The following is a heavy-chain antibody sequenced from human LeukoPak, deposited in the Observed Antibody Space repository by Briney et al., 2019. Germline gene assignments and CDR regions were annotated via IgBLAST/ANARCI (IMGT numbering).Heavy chain of an antibody. J-gene: IGHJ4*02. Sequence: ASVKVSCKASGYTFTGYCMHWVRQAPGQGLEWMGWINPRSGGTNYAQKFQGRVTMTRDTSISTTYMELSRLRSDDTAVYYCARDLGISGWYAPPLGYFDYWGQGTLVTVSS. CDR3: ARDLGISGWYAPPLGYFDY. D-gene: IGHD6-19*01. V-gene: IGHV1-2*02. CDR2: INPRSGGT. CDR1: GYTFTGYC.